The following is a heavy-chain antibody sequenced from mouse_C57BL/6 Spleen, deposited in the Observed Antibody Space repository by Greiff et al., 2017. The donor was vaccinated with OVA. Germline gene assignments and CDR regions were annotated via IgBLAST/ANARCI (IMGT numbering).Heavy chain of an antibody. Sequence: QVQLQQPGAELVKPGASVKLSCKASGYTFTSYWMQWVKQRPGQGLEWIGEIDPSDCYPNYNQKFKGKATLTVDASSSTAYMQLSSLTSEDSAVYYCARRGYGSSRDYWGQGTTLTVSS. V-gene: IGHV1-50*01. CDR2: IDPSDCYP. J-gene: IGHJ2*01. CDR1: GYTFTSYW. D-gene: IGHD1-1*01. CDR3: ARRGYGSSRDY.